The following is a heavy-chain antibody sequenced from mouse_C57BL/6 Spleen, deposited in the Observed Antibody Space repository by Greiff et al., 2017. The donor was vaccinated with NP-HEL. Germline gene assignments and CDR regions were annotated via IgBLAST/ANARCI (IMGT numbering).Heavy chain of an antibody. CDR1: GFNIKNTY. J-gene: IGHJ4*01. CDR3: ASGSSYNYYAMDY. V-gene: IGHV14-3*01. CDR2: IDPANGNT. D-gene: IGHD1-1*01. Sequence: EVMLVESVAELVRPGASVKLSCTASGFNIKNTYMHWVKQRPEQGLEWIGRIDPANGNTKYAPKFQGKATITADTSSNTAYLQLSSLTSEDTAIYYCASGSSYNYYAMDYWGQGTSVTVSS.